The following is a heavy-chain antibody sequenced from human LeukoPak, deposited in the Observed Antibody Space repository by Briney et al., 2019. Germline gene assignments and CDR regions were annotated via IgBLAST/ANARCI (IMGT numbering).Heavy chain of an antibody. CDR3: AKGADYGDYGDYYFDY. D-gene: IGHD4-17*01. J-gene: IGHJ4*02. CDR1: GFTFSSYA. Sequence: GGSLRLSCAASGFTFSSYAMHWVRQAPGKGLEWVSAISGSGGSTYYADSVKGRFTISRDNSKNTLYLQMNSLRAEDTAVYYCAKGADYGDYGDYYFDYWGQGTLVTVSS. V-gene: IGHV3-23*01. CDR2: ISGSGGST.